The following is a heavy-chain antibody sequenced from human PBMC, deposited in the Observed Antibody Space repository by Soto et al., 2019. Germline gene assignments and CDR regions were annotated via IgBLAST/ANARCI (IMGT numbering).Heavy chain of an antibody. V-gene: IGHV3-23*01. CDR3: AKATATGGGAFDI. J-gene: IGHJ3*02. CDR1: GFICSSYD. Sequence: GALRLSCAVSGFICSSYDMSWVRQAPGKGLEWVSTILVGGSTHYEDSVKGRFTISRDNSKNTVFLQMNSLTAGDTAVYYCAKATATGGGAFDICGQGTMVTVSS. CDR2: ILVGGST. D-gene: IGHD2-8*02.